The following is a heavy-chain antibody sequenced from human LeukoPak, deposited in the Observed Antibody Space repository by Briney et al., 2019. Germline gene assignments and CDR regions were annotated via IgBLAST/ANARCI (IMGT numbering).Heavy chain of an antibody. CDR2: ISSSGSTI. CDR1: GFTFSDYY. J-gene: IGHJ4*02. CDR3: AKSGSYSSPYYFDY. V-gene: IGHV3-11*01. Sequence: GGSLRLSCAASGFTFSDYYMSWIRQAPGKGLEWVSYISSSGSTIYYADSVKGRFTISRDNAKNSLYLQMNSLRAEDMALYYCAKSGSYSSPYYFDYWGQGTLVTVSS. D-gene: IGHD3-10*01.